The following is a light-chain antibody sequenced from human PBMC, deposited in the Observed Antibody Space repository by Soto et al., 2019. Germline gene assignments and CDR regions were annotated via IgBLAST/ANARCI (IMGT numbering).Light chain of an antibody. Sequence: EIVMTQSPATLFVSPGDRAILSCRAGQGVTTNFAWYQQKSGQSPRLLIYDVSHRATGVPARFSGTGSETDFTLTISGLQSEDSAVYYCQQYNNWPPITFGQGTRLEIK. CDR1: QGVTTN. CDR3: QQYNNWPPIT. CDR2: DVS. V-gene: IGKV3-15*01. J-gene: IGKJ5*01.